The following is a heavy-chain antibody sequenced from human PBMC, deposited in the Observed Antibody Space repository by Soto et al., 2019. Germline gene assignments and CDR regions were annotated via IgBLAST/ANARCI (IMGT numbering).Heavy chain of an antibody. CDR3: ARSHIVVVTGNYYYYYGMDV. CDR1: GFTFSSYS. D-gene: IGHD2-21*02. CDR2: ISSSSSTI. J-gene: IGHJ6*02. V-gene: IGHV3-48*02. Sequence: PGGSLRLSCAASGFTFSSYSMNWVRQAPGKGLEWVSYISSSSSTIYYADSVKGRFTISRDNAKNSLYLQMNSLRDEDTAVYYCARSHIVVVTGNYYYYYGMDVWGQGTTVTVSS.